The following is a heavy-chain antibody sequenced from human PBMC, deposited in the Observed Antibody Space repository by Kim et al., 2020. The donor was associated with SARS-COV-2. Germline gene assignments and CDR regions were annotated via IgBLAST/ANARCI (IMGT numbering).Heavy chain of an antibody. CDR1: GYSFTTYG. CDR2: ISADNGDT. J-gene: IGHJ2*01. Sequence: ASVKVSCKASGYSFTTYGISWFRQAPGQGLKWMGWISADNGDTKYAQDLQGRVTMTTDTSTSTAYMELRSLRSDDTAVYYCARNPLVEIISANWYFDLWG. CDR3: ARNPLVEIISANWYFDL. V-gene: IGHV1-18*01. D-gene: IGHD3-22*01.